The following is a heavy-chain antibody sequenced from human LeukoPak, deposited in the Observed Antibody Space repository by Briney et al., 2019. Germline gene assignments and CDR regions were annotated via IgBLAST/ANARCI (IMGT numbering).Heavy chain of an antibody. CDR2: IKPNNGGT. V-gene: IGHV1-2*02. D-gene: IGHD3-22*01. J-gene: IGHJ6*03. Sequence: GASVKVSCKASGYTFTDYHIHWVRQAPGEGLEWMGWIKPNNGGTNYAQKFQGRVTMTRDTSISTAYMEVRRLRSDDTAAYYCARSMRTMKEGDYLDVWGKGTTVTVSS. CDR3: ARSMRTMKEGDYLDV. CDR1: GYTFTDYH.